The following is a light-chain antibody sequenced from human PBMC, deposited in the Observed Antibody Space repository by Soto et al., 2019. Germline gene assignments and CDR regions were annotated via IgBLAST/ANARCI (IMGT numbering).Light chain of an antibody. CDR1: QSVSSD. CDR2: GAS. J-gene: IGKJ4*01. CDR3: QQYNDWPFT. Sequence: EIVMTQSPATLSVSPGEGATLSCRASQSVSSDLAWYQQKPGQAPRLLIYGASTRATGIPVRFSGSGSGTEFTLTISSLQSEDFAVYHCQQYNDWPFTFGGGTKVEIK. V-gene: IGKV3-15*01.